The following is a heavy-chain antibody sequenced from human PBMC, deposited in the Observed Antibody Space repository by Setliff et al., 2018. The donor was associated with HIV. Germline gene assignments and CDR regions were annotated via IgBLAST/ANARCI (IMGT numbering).Heavy chain of an antibody. CDR3: ARDSVNYYDSSGYYYYYYYMDV. V-gene: IGHV4-31*03. CDR2: IYYSGST. J-gene: IGHJ6*03. D-gene: IGHD3-22*01. CDR1: GGSISSGGYY. Sequence: SETLSLTCTVSGGSISSGGYYWSWIRQHPGKGLEWIGYIYYSGSTYYNPSLKSRVTISVDTSKNQFSLKLSSVTAAATAVYYWARDSVNYYDSSGYYYYYYYMDVWGKGTTVTVSS.